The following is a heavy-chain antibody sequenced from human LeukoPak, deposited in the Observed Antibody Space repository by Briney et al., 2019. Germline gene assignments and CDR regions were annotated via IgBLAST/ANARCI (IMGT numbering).Heavy chain of an antibody. CDR2: ISYDGSNK. CDR1: GFTFSSYA. J-gene: IGHJ4*02. D-gene: IGHD3-22*01. CDR3: ALSTMTMI. V-gene: IGHV3-30*04. Sequence: GGSLRLSCAASGFTFSSYAMHWVRQAPGKGLEWVAVISYDGSNKYYADSVKGRFTISRDNSKNTLYLQMNSLRAEDTAVYYCALSTMTMIWGQGTLVTVSS.